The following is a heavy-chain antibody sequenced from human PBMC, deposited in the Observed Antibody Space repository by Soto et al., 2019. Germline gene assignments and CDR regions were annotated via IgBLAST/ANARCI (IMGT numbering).Heavy chain of an antibody. CDR2: IYYSGST. Sequence: PSESRCFTCTLSVGSISIGDFCWSWIRQPPGKGLELIGNIYYSGSTYYNPSLRSRAIMSVDTSQNQFSLKLSSLTAADTAVYFCARADDFSDRFDYWGQGAMVTVSS. CDR1: VGSISIGDFC. V-gene: IGHV4-30-4*01. D-gene: IGHD4-17*01. CDR3: ARADDFSDRFDY. J-gene: IGHJ4*02.